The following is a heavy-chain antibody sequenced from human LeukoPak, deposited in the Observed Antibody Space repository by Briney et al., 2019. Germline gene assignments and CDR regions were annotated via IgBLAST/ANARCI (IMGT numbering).Heavy chain of an antibody. D-gene: IGHD3-22*01. V-gene: IGHV3-23*01. J-gene: IGHJ4*02. CDR2: ISGSGGST. CDR3: AKGGYYYDSSGNDY. Sequence: SGGSLRLSCAASGFSFSSYAMSWVRQAPGKGLEWVSSISGSGGSTYYADSVKGRFTISRDNSKNTLYLQMNSLRAEDTAVYYCAKGGYYYDSSGNDYWGQGTLVTVSS. CDR1: GFSFSSYA.